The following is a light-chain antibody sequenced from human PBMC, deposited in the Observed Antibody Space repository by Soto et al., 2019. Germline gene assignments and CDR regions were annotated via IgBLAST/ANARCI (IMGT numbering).Light chain of an antibody. V-gene: IGKV1-39*01. CDR2: AAS. CDR1: QSISSY. Sequence: DIQMTQSPSSLSASVGDSVTITCRASQSISSYLNWYQQKPGKAPRLLIYAASRLQSGVPSRFSCSGSGTDFTLTISILQPEDFATYYCQQSYIMPIYTVGQGTMLDIK. J-gene: IGKJ2*01. CDR3: QQSYIMPIYT.